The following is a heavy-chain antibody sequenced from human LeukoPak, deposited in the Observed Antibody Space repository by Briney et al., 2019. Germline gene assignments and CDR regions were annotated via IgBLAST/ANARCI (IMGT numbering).Heavy chain of an antibody. J-gene: IGHJ6*03. Sequence: PGGSLRLPCAASGFTFSSYAMSWVRQAPGKGLEWVSTISGSGGSTYHADSVKGRFTISRDNSKNTLYLQMNTLRAEDTAVYYCAKPRIAVAVYYYYYMDVWGKGTTVTVSS. CDR2: ISGSGGST. CDR3: AKPRIAVAVYYYYYMDV. CDR1: GFTFSSYA. V-gene: IGHV3-23*01. D-gene: IGHD6-19*01.